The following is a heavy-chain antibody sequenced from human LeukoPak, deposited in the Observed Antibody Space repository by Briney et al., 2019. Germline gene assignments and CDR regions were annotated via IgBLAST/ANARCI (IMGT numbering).Heavy chain of an antibody. D-gene: IGHD2-21*02. Sequence: PGGSLRLSCAASGFTFSPYWMHWVRQGPGEGLVWVARIDSDGSSTIYADSVEGRLTISRDNAQNTLYLQMDSLRAEDTAVYYCARGGGDHAFDVWGQGTMVTVSS. CDR2: IDSDGSST. CDR3: ARGGGDHAFDV. J-gene: IGHJ3*01. V-gene: IGHV3-74*01. CDR1: GFTFSPYW.